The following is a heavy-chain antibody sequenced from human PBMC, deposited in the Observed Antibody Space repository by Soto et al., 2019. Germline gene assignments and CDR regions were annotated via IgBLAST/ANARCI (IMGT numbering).Heavy chain of an antibody. V-gene: IGHV4-4*07. Sequence: SETLSLTCTVSGGSMSSYYWNWIRQPAGKGLEWIGRIYTSRGTNYSPSLKSRVTISIDTSKNQFSLKLSSVTAADTAMYYCARGAAAGVDYGMDVWGRGTTVTVSS. J-gene: IGHJ6*02. CDR3: ARGAAAGVDYGMDV. CDR1: GGSMSSYY. CDR2: IYTSRGT. D-gene: IGHD6-13*01.